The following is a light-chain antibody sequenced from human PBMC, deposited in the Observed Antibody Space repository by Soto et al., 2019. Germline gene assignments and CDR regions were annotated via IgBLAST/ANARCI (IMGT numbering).Light chain of an antibody. Sequence: QSALTQPRSVSGSPGQSVTISCTGTSSDVGGYKDVSWYQQHPGKAPKLMIYDVTKRPSGVPDRFSGSRSGNTASLTISGLQAEDEADDYCCSYAGSFTLLFGGGTKLTVL. J-gene: IGLJ2*01. V-gene: IGLV2-11*01. CDR1: SSDVGGYKD. CDR3: CSYAGSFTLL. CDR2: DVT.